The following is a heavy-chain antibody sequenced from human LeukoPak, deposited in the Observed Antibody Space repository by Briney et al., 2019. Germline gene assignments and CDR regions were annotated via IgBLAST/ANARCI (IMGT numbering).Heavy chain of an antibody. D-gene: IGHD2-15*01. J-gene: IGHJ5*01. CDR1: GFTFSSYS. CDR2: ISTSSSVM. CDR3: ARDVGYCSGGSCYRWFAS. Sequence: GGSLRLSCAASGFTFSSYSISWVRQAPGKGLEWVSYISTSSSVMYYADSVKGRFTISRDDARNSVSLQMNSLRADDTAVYYCARDVGYCSGGSCYRWFASWGQGTLVIVSS. V-gene: IGHV3-48*01.